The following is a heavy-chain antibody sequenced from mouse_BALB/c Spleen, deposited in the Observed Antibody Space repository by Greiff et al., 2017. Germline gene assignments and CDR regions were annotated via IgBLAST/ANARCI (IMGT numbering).Heavy chain of an antibody. V-gene: IGHV1-5*01. D-gene: IGHD1-1*01. CDR3: TRGGLDYYGSGLDD. CDR2: IYPGNSDT. Sequence: EVQLQQSGTVLARPGASVKMSCKASGYTFTRYWMHWVKQRPGQGLEWIGAIYPGNSDTSYNQKFKGKAKLTAVTSTSTAYMALSSLTNEDSAVYYWTRGGLDYYGSGLDDWGQGTTRTGSS. J-gene: IGHJ2*01. CDR1: GYTFTRYW.